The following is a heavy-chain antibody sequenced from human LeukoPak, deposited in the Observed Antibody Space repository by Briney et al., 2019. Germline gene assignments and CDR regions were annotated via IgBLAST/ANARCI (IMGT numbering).Heavy chain of an antibody. D-gene: IGHD3-10*01. V-gene: IGHV3-48*02. CDR3: ANMGRGVRTHYYFDY. J-gene: IGHJ4*02. CDR1: GFTFSSYS. CDR2: ISSSSSTI. Sequence: GGSLRLSSAASGFTFSSYSMNWVRQAPGKGLEWVSYISSSSSTIYYADSVKGRFTISRDNAKNSLYLHMNSLRDEDTPAYYCANMGRGVRTHYYFDYWGQGTLVTVSS.